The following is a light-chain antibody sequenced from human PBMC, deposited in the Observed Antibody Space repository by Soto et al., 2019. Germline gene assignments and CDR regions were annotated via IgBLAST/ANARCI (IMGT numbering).Light chain of an antibody. V-gene: IGKV1-5*03. J-gene: IGKJ1*01. Sequence: DIQMTQSPSTLSASVADRVPITCRASQSISSWLAWYQQQPGKAPKLLIYKASSLQIGVPSRFSGSGSGTEFTPTISSLHPDFFATYYCQQYNSYWTFGQGTKVDIK. CDR1: QSISSW. CDR3: QQYNSYWT. CDR2: KAS.